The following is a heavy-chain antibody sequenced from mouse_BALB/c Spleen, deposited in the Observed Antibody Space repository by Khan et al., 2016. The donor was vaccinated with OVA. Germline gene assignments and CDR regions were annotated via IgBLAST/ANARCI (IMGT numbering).Heavy chain of an antibody. D-gene: IGHD1-2*01. J-gene: IGHJ2*01. CDR3: ARTARIKY. Sequence: VQLQESGPGLVKPSQSLSLTCTVSGYSITSGYVWNWIRQFPGNKLEWMGYISYSGSTNYNPSLKSRISITRDTSTNQFFLQLNSVTTEDTATYYCARTARIKYWGQGTTLTVSS. CDR2: ISYSGST. CDR1: GYSITSGYV. V-gene: IGHV3-2*02.